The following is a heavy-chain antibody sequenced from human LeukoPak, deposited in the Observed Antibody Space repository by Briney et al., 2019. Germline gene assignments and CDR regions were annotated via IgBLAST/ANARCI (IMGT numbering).Heavy chain of an antibody. CDR2: ISSSSSYI. CDR3: AKDLYGSGSEGAFDI. Sequence: KPGGSLRLSCAASGFTFSSYSMNWVRQAPGKGLEWVSSISSSSSYIYYADSVKGRFTISRDNSKSTLYLQMNSLRAEDTAVYYCAKDLYGSGSEGAFDIWGQGTMVTVSS. J-gene: IGHJ3*02. CDR1: GFTFSSYS. D-gene: IGHD3-10*01. V-gene: IGHV3-21*04.